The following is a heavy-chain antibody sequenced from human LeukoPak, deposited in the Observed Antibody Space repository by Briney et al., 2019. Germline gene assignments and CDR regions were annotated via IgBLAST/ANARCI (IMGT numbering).Heavy chain of an antibody. Sequence: SETLSLTCTVSGGSISSYYWSWIRQPPGKGLEWIGYIYYSGSTNYNPSLKSRVTISVDTSKNQFSLKLSSVTAADTAVYYCARRALEQQLVNGWFGPWGQGTLVTVSS. CDR3: ARRALEQQLVNGWFGP. D-gene: IGHD6-13*01. V-gene: IGHV4-59*08. J-gene: IGHJ5*02. CDR2: IYYSGST. CDR1: GGSISSYY.